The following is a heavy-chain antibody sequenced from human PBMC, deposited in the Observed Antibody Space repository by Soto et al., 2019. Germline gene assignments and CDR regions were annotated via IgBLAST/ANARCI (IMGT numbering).Heavy chain of an antibody. CDR1: GGSISSYY. CDR2: IYYSGST. V-gene: IGHV4-59*01. D-gene: IGHD1-1*01. CDR3: ARANNWNSDAFDI. Sequence: SETLSLTCTVSGGSISSYYWSWIRQPPGKGLEWIGYIYYSGSTNYTPSLKRRVTISVDTSKNQFALKLSSVTAADTAVYYCARANNWNSDAFDIWGQGTMVTVSS. J-gene: IGHJ3*02.